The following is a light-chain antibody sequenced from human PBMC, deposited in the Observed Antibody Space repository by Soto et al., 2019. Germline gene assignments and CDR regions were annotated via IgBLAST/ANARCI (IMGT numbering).Light chain of an antibody. J-gene: IGKJ1*01. CDR3: QQYGSSGT. V-gene: IGKV3-20*01. Sequence: ILLLQSPSPLSLAPGESAPLSCRASQSVSNNYLAWYQQKPGQAPRLLIYGASNRATGIPDRFSGSGSGTDFTLTISRLEPEDFAVYYCQQYGSSGTFGQGTKVDIK. CDR2: GAS. CDR1: QSVSNNY.